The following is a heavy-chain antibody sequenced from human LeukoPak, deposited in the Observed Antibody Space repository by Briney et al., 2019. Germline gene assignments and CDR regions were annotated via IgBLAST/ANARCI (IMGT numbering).Heavy chain of an antibody. CDR1: GHTFTGYY. CDR2: INPNSGGT. Sequence: ASVKVSCKASGHTFTGYYMHWVRQAPGQGLEWMGWINPNSGGTNYAQKFQGRVTMTRDTSISTAYMELSRLRSDDTAVYYCARATEDIAAAELDYWGQGTLVTVSS. CDR3: ARATEDIAAAELDY. V-gene: IGHV1-2*02. J-gene: IGHJ4*02. D-gene: IGHD6-13*01.